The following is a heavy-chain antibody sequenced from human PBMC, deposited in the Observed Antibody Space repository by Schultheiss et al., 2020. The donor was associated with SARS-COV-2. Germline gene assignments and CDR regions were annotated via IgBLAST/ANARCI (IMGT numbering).Heavy chain of an antibody. CDR3: ARDYYDSSGYYDEYYYYYMDV. CDR1: GGSISSYY. V-gene: IGHV4-34*01. CDR2: INHSGST. J-gene: IGHJ6*03. D-gene: IGHD3-22*01. Sequence: SETLSLTCTVSGGSISSYYWSWIRQPPGKGLEWIGEINHSGSTNYNPSLKSRVTISVDTSKNQFSLKLSSVTAADTAVYYCARDYYDSSGYYDEYYYYYMDVWGKGTTVTVSS.